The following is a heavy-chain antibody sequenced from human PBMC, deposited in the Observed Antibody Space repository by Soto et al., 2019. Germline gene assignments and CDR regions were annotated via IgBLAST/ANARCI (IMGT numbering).Heavy chain of an antibody. CDR3: ARLSGYNWYDN. J-gene: IGHJ4*02. CDR1: GGSINSSAYF. CDR2: IYHTGST. Sequence: QLQLQESGPRLVKPSETLSLTCTVSGGSINSSAYFWGWIRQPPGRGLEWIGNIYHTGSTYYNPSLKSRVTISVDTSKTQFSLNLSSVTAADTAVFYCARLSGYNWYDNWGQGTLVTVSS. D-gene: IGHD1-20*01. V-gene: IGHV4-39*01.